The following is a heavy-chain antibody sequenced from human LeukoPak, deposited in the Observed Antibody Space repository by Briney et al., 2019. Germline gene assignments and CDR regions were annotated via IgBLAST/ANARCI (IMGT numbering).Heavy chain of an antibody. CDR2: IYHSGST. J-gene: IGHJ4*02. V-gene: IGHV4-30-2*01. CDR3: ASSYYDFWSGQYDY. CDR1: GGSISSGGYS. Sequence: PSETLSLTCAVSGGSISSGGYSWSWIRQPPGKGLEWIGYIYHSGSTYYNPSLKSRVTISVDRSKNQISLKLSSVTAADTAVYYCASSYYDFWSGQYDYWGQGTLVTVSS. D-gene: IGHD3-3*01.